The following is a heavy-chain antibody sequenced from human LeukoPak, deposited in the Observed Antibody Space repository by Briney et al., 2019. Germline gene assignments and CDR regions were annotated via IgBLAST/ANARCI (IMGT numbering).Heavy chain of an antibody. V-gene: IGHV3-11*01. CDR2: ISGVASDI. CDR3: ARGGAHGMDV. D-gene: IGHD1-26*01. CDR1: GFTFTDYY. Sequence: GGSLRLSCTASGFTFTDYYMTWIRQAPGKGLEWVSYISGVASDIFNADSVKGRFTISRGNAKNSVYLQMNSLRAEDTAVYYCARGGAHGMDVWGQGTTVTVSS. J-gene: IGHJ6*02.